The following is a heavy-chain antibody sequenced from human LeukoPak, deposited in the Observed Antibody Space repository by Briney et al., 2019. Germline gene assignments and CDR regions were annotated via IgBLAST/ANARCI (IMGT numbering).Heavy chain of an antibody. CDR3: ARGLSGYSSSLGY. CDR2: IYSGGRT. Sequence: GGSLRLSCAASGFTFSSYSMNWVRQAPGKGLEWVSVIYSGGRTYYADSVKGRFTISRDNAKNTLYLQMNSLRAEDTAVYYCARGLSGYSSSLGYWGQGTLVTVSS. V-gene: IGHV3-66*01. CDR1: GFTFSSYS. J-gene: IGHJ4*02. D-gene: IGHD6-6*01.